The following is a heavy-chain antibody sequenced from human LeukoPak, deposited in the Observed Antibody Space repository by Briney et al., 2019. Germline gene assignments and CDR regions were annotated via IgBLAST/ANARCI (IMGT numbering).Heavy chain of an antibody. J-gene: IGHJ3*02. CDR2: IFPVFGTP. V-gene: IGHV1-69*13. D-gene: IGHD6-13*01. CDR1: GGTFNNFA. CDR3: ARGPHTSSWYKHAFDI. Sequence: SVKVSCKASGGTFNNFAICWVRQAPGQGLEWMGGIFPVFGTPTYAQKFQGRVTITADESTRTAHMELSSLRSDDTAVYYCARGPHTSSWYKHAFDIRAQGTMVTVSS.